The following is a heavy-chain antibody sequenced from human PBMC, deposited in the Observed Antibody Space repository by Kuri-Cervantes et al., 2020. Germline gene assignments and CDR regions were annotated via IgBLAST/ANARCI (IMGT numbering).Heavy chain of an antibody. CDR1: GYTFTSYS. CDR2: INAGNGNT. CDR3: ARIYYGSGSYSYFDY. J-gene: IGHJ4*02. D-gene: IGHD3-10*01. V-gene: IGHV1-3*01. Sequence: ASVKVSCKASGYTFTSYSMHWVRQAPGQRLEWMGWINAGNGNTKYSQKFQGRVTITRDTSASTAYMGLSSLRSEDTAVYYCARIYYGSGSYSYFDYWCQGTLVTVSS.